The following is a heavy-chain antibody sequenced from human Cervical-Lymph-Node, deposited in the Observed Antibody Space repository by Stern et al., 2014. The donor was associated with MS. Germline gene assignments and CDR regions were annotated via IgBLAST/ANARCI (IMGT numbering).Heavy chain of an antibody. V-gene: IGHV1-46*03. CDR1: GYTFTSYY. J-gene: IGHJ4*02. Sequence: MQLVESGAEVKKPGASVKVSCKASGYTFTSYYMHWVRQAPGQGLEWMGIINAYGGSTSYAQKFQGRVTMTRDTSTSTVYMELSSLRSEDTAVYYCTRALHGCTSTSCYKYIDYWGQGTLVTVSS. CDR2: INAYGGST. D-gene: IGHD2-2*02. CDR3: TRALHGCTSTSCYKYIDY.